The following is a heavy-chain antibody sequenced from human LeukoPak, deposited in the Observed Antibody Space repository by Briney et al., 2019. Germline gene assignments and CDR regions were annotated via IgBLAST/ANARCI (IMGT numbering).Heavy chain of an antibody. V-gene: IGHV3-30*03. CDR3: VRDWGYDSSGYWQKYFDT. D-gene: IGHD3-22*01. Sequence: PGRSLRLSCAASGFTFSSYGMHWVRQAPGKGLEWVAVISYDGSNKYYADSVKGRFTLSRDNAENTLYLQMNSLRAEDTAVYYCVRDWGYDSSGYWQKYFDTWGQGTLVTVPS. CDR2: ISYDGSNK. J-gene: IGHJ4*02. CDR1: GFTFSSYG.